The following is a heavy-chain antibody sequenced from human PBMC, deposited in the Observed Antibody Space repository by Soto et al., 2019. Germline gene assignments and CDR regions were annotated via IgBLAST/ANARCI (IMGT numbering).Heavy chain of an antibody. CDR2: ISAYNGNT. D-gene: IGHD3-22*01. CDR3: ARVRYYDSSGYYHSS. V-gene: IGHV1-18*04. CDR1: GYTFTSHG. Sequence: ASVKVSCKASGYTFTSHGISWVRQAPGQGLEWMGWISAYNGNTNYARKLQGRVTMTTDTSTSTAYMELRSLRSDDTAVYYCARVRYYDSSGYYHSSWGQGTLVTVSS. J-gene: IGHJ5*02.